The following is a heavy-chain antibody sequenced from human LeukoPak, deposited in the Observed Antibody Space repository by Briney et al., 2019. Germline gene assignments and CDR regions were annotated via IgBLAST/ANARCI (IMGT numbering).Heavy chain of an antibody. D-gene: IGHD3-9*01. V-gene: IGHV3-7*05. Sequence: GGSLRLSCAASGFTFSNYWMSWVRQAPGKGLEWVATIKEDGSDKYYVDSVKGRFTVSRDNAKNSPYLQMNSLRAEDTAVYYCARDRDWVTDYWGQGTLVTVSS. CDR1: GFTFSNYW. J-gene: IGHJ4*02. CDR2: IKEDGSDK. CDR3: ARDRDWVTDY.